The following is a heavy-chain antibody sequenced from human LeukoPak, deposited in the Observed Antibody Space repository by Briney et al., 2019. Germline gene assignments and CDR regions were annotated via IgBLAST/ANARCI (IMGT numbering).Heavy chain of an antibody. Sequence: SETPSLTCAVSGGSISNYHWSWIRQPPGKGLEWVGYIYTSGTTNYNPSIKSRVTISVDTSKNHFSLRLSSVTAADTAVYYCARRTHHYYYMDVWGKGTTVTVSS. J-gene: IGHJ6*03. CDR1: GGSISNYH. CDR3: ARRTHHYYYMDV. V-gene: IGHV4-4*09. CDR2: IYTSGTT.